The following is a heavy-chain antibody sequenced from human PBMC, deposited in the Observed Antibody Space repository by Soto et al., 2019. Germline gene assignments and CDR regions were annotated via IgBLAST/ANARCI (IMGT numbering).Heavy chain of an antibody. Sequence: GASVKVSCKDSGYGFTIYGISWVRQAPGQGLELMGWISAYNGNTNYAQKLQGRVTMTTDTSTSTAYMELRSLRSDDTAVYYWARVGSMAADLLFDSGGQGPLVTVSS. CDR3: ARVGSMAADLLFDS. CDR1: GYGFTIYG. CDR2: ISAYNGNT. D-gene: IGHD6-13*01. V-gene: IGHV1-18*04. J-gene: IGHJ4*02.